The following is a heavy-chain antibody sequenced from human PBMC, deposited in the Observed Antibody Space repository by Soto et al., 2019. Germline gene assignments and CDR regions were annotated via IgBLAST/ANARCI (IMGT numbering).Heavy chain of an antibody. CDR3: ARDLSVTGTDNWFDP. Sequence: ASVKVSCKASGYTFTSYGISWVRQAPGQGLEWVGWISAYNGNTNYAQKLQGRVTMTTDTSTSTAYMELRSLRSDDTAVYYCARDLSVTGTDNWFDPWGQGTLVTVSS. D-gene: IGHD1-7*01. J-gene: IGHJ5*02. CDR2: ISAYNGNT. CDR1: GYTFTSYG. V-gene: IGHV1-18*01.